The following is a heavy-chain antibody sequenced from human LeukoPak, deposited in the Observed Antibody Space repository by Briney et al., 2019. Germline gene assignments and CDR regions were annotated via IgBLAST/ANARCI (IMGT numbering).Heavy chain of an antibody. CDR2: IYYSGST. D-gene: IGHD3-3*01. J-gene: IGHJ4*02. V-gene: IGHV4-59*12. CDR3: ARLVYGTFWSGYPVGYFDY. CDR1: GGSISSYY. Sequence: PSETLSLTCTVSGGSISSYYWSWIRQPPGKGLEWIGYIYYSGSTNYNPSLKSRVTISVDTSKNQFSLKLSSVTAADTAVYYCARLVYGTFWSGYPVGYFDYWGQGTLVTVSS.